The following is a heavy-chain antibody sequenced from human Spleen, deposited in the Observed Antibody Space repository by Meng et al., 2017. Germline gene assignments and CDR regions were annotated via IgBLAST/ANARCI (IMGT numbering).Heavy chain of an antibody. V-gene: IGHV1-3*01. CDR2: IYAGSGNT. Sequence: QVQLAQSGAEVKKPGASVKVSCKASGYTFTAYIIHWVRQAPGQRLEWLGWIYAGSGNTKYSEKFQGRVTITRDTSASTAYMELSSLRSEDTAVYYCGRSNDIHCFDPWGQGTLVTVSS. CDR3: GRSNDIHCFDP. D-gene: IGHD2-8*01. J-gene: IGHJ5*02. CDR1: GYTFTAYI.